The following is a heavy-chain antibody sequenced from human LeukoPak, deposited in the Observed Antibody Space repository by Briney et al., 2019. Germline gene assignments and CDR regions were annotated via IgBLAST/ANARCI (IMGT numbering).Heavy chain of an antibody. J-gene: IGHJ6*03. Sequence: PSETLSLTCTVSGGSISISSYYWRGIRQPPGKGLEWIGSIYYSGSTYYNPSLKSRVTISVDTSKNQFSLKLSSVTAADTAVYYCARLYGQYYYYMDVWGKGTTVTVSS. CDR3: ARLYGQYYYYMDV. CDR1: GGSISISSYY. D-gene: IGHD2/OR15-2a*01. V-gene: IGHV4-39*01. CDR2: IYYSGST.